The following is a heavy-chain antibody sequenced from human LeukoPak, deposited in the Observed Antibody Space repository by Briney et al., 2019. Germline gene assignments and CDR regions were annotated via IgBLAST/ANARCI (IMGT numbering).Heavy chain of an antibody. D-gene: IGHD3-3*01. Sequence: GGSLRLSCAASGFTVSNNYMSWVRQAPGKGLEWVSVIYSGGNTYYADSVKGRFTISRDNSKNTLYLQMNSLRAEDTAVYYCAKDPNYDFWSGYEYYFDYWGQGTLVTVSS. V-gene: IGHV3-53*01. CDR3: AKDPNYDFWSGYEYYFDY. J-gene: IGHJ4*02. CDR2: IYSGGNT. CDR1: GFTVSNNY.